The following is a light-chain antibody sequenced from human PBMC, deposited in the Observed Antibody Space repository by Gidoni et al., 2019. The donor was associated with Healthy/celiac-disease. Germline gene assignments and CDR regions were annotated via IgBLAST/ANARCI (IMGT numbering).Light chain of an antibody. Sequence: SYELPQPPQVSVSPGQTASITCSGDKLGDKYACWYQQKPGQSPVLVIYQDSKRPSGIPERFSGSNSGNTATLTISGTQAMDEADYYCQAWDSSVVFGGGTKLTVL. V-gene: IGLV3-1*01. CDR1: KLGDKY. CDR2: QDS. CDR3: QAWDSSVV. J-gene: IGLJ2*01.